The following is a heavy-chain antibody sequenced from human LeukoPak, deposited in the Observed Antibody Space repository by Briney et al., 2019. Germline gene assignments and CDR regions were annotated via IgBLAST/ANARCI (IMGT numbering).Heavy chain of an antibody. CDR1: GFTFSSYA. V-gene: IGHV3-23*01. CDR3: AKGHVEMATITAFDY. J-gene: IGHJ4*02. Sequence: GGSLRLSCAASGFTFSSYAMSWVRQAPGKGLEWVSAICGSGGSTYYADSVQGRFPISRDNSKNTLYLQMNSVRAEDTDVYYCAKGHVEMATITAFDYWGEGTLVTVSS. CDR2: ICGSGGST. D-gene: IGHD5-24*01.